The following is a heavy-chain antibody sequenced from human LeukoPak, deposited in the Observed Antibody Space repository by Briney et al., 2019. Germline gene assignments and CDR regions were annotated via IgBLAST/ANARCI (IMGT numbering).Heavy chain of an antibody. CDR3: ARGYAEHQYYYGMDV. D-gene: IGHD5-12*01. Sequence: GESLQISCKGSGYIFASYWIGGGRQMPGKGLEWMGIIYPGDSDTRYSPSFQGQVTISADKSISTAYLQWSSLKASDTAMYYCARGYAEHQYYYGMDVWGQGTTVTVSS. CDR2: IYPGDSDT. J-gene: IGHJ6*02. V-gene: IGHV5-51*01. CDR1: GYIFASYW.